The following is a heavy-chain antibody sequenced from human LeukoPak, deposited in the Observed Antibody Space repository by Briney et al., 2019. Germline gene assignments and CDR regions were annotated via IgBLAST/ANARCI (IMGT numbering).Heavy chain of an antibody. CDR3: ARVHRRSSLAAGGWFDP. D-gene: IGHD6-13*01. J-gene: IGHJ5*02. Sequence: PSETLSLTCTVSGGSIRSYYWSWIRQPPGKGLEWIGYIYYSGSTNYNPSLKSRVTISVDTSKNQFSLKLSSVTAADTAVYYCARVHRRSSLAAGGWFDPWGQGTLVTVSS. CDR2: IYYSGST. V-gene: IGHV4-59*01. CDR1: GGSIRSYY.